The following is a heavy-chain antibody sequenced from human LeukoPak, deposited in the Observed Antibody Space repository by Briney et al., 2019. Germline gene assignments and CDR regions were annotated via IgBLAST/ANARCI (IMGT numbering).Heavy chain of an antibody. V-gene: IGHV1-18*01. CDR2: ISAYNGNT. J-gene: IGHJ4*02. CDR3: ARDSRSGSYYAFDY. Sequence: GASVKVSCKGSGYTFTSCGISWVRQAPGQGLEWMGFISAYNGNTNYAQKLQGRVTITTDTSTSTAYMELRSLRSDDTAVYYCARDSRSGSYYAFDYWGQGTLVTVSS. CDR1: GYTFTSCG. D-gene: IGHD1-26*01.